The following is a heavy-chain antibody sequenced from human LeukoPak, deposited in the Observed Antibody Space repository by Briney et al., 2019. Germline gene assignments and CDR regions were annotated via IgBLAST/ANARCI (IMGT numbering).Heavy chain of an antibody. Sequence: SGGSLRLSCAASGFTFSSYGMHWVRQAPGKGLEWVAVISYDGSNKYYADSVKGRFTISRDNSKNTLYLQMNSLRAEDTAVYYCAKDMENSYVSHLNPYYFDYWGQGTLVTVSS. J-gene: IGHJ4*02. V-gene: IGHV3-30*18. D-gene: IGHD5-18*01. CDR1: GFTFSSYG. CDR3: AKDMENSYVSHLNPYYFDY. CDR2: ISYDGSNK.